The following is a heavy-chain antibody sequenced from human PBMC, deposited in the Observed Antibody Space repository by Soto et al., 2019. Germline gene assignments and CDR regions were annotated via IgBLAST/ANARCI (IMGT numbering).Heavy chain of an antibody. J-gene: IGHJ3*02. CDR1: GGTFSSYT. V-gene: IGHV1-69*08. D-gene: IGHD4-17*01. Sequence: QVQLVQSGAEVQKPGSSVKVSCKASGGTFSSYTISWVRQAPGQGLEWMGRIIPILGIANYAQKFQGRVTITADKSTSTAYMELSSLRSEDTAVYYCARDPDYGDYEIAIWGQGTMVTVSS. CDR2: IIPILGIA. CDR3: ARDPDYGDYEIAI.